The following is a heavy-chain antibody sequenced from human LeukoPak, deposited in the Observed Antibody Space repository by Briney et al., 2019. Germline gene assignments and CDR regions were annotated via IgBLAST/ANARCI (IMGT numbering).Heavy chain of an antibody. D-gene: IGHD3-3*01. CDR1: GFTFDDYA. V-gene: IGHV3-9*01. CDR3: ASSPAQRFLEWRRDYFDY. Sequence: GGSLRLSCAASGFTFDDYAMPWVRQAPGKGLEWVSGISWNSGSIGYADSVKGRFTISRDNAKNSLYLQMNSLRAEDTALYYCASSPAQRFLEWRRDYFDYWGQGTLVTVSS. J-gene: IGHJ4*02. CDR2: ISWNSGSI.